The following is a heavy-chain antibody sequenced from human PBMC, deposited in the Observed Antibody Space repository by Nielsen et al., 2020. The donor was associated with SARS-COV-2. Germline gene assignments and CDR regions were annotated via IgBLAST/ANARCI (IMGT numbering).Heavy chain of an antibody. D-gene: IGHD6-13*01. J-gene: IGHJ4*02. V-gene: IGHV3-23*01. CDR3: ATNSSSWGGFDY. CDR1: GFTFSSYS. CDR2: ISGSGDNT. Sequence: GESLKISCAASGFTFSSYSMNWVRQAPGKGLEWVSAISGSGDNTYYADSVKGRFTISRDNSKNTLYLQMNSLRVEDTAVYYCATNSSSWGGFDYWGQGTLVTVSS.